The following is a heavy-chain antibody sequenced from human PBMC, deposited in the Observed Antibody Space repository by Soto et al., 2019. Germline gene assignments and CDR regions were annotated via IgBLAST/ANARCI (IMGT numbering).Heavy chain of an antibody. CDR3: ARHASEYSSSWYNNWFDP. CDR1: GYSINSDDY. Sequence: PSETLSLTCTVSGYSINSDDYWGWIRQPPGKGLEWIASIYYSERTSYNSGSTYYSPSFQGQVTISADKSISTAYLQWSSLKASDTAMYYCARHASEYSSSWYNNWFDPWGQGTLVTVSS. CDR2: IYYSERTSYNSGST. D-gene: IGHD6-13*01. J-gene: IGHJ5*02. V-gene: IGHV4-38-2*02.